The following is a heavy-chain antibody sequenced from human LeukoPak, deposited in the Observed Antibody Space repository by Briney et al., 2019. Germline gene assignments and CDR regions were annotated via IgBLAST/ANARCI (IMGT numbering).Heavy chain of an antibody. CDR3: TRVRRGVDYYYYYMDV. D-gene: IGHD3-10*01. V-gene: IGHV3-73*01. Sequence: GGSLSLSCAASGFTFSGSAMHWVRQASGKGVELVGRIRCKAKSYAAAYAASVKGRFTISRDDSKNTAYLQMNSLKTEATAVYYCTRVRRGVDYYYYYMDVWGKGTTVTVSS. CDR2: IRCKAKSYAA. CDR1: GFTFSGSA. J-gene: IGHJ6*03.